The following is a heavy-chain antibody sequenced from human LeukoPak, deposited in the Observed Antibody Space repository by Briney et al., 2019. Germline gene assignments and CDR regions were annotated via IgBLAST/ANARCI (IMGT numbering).Heavy chain of an antibody. Sequence: GASVKVSCKASGYTFTGYYMHWVRQAPGQGLEWTGWINPNSGGTNYAQKFQGRVTMTRDTSISTAYMELSRLRSDDTAVYYCARGYYYESTLVAYWGQGTLVTVSS. D-gene: IGHD3-22*01. CDR3: ARGYYYESTLVAY. CDR2: INPNSGGT. CDR1: GYTFTGYY. J-gene: IGHJ4*02. V-gene: IGHV1-2*02.